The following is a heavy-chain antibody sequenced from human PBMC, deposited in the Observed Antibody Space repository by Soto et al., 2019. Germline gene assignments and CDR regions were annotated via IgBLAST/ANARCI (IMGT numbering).Heavy chain of an antibody. D-gene: IGHD1-26*01. V-gene: IGHV3-23*01. Sequence: EVQLLESGGGLVQPGGSLRLSCAASGFTFSSYAMRWVRQAPVEGLEWVSAISGSGDSTYYADSVKGRFTISRDNSKNTLYLHMNSLRAEDTAVYYCARRGSGSYYDYWGQGTLVTVSS. J-gene: IGHJ4*02. CDR3: ARRGSGSYYDY. CDR2: ISGSGDST. CDR1: GFTFSSYA.